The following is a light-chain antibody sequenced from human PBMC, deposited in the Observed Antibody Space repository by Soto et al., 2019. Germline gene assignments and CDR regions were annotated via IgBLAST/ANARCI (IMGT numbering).Light chain of an antibody. J-gene: IGLJ1*01. CDR2: EVS. CDR3: SLYTSDSTYV. Sequence: QSVLTQPASVSGTPGQPVTISCTGTSSDFGSYNRVSWYQRPSGTGPKLMIYEVSNRPSGVPDRFSGSKSGNTASLTISGLQAEDEAEYYCSLYTSDSTYVFGTGTKVTVL. V-gene: IGLV2-18*01. CDR1: SSDFGSYNR.